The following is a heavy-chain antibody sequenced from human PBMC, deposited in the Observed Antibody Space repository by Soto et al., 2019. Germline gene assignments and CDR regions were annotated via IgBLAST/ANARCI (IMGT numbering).Heavy chain of an antibody. CDR1: GGSISNSDYY. Sequence: PSETLSLTCTVSGGSISNSDYYWGWIRQPPGKGLEWIGSIYYSGSTYYNPSLRNRVTISVDTSKNQFSLKLTSVTAADSAVYYCAGQRAYQGMDVWGRGTTVTVSS. CDR3: AGQRAYQGMDV. V-gene: IGHV4-39*01. J-gene: IGHJ6*02. CDR2: IYYSGST.